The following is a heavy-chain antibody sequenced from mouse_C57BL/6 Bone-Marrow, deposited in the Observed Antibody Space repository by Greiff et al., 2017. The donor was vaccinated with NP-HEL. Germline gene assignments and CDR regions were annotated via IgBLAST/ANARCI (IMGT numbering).Heavy chain of an antibody. Sequence: QVQLQQPGAELVMPGASVKLSCKASGYTFTSYWMHWVKQRPGQGLEWIGEIDPSDSYTNYNQKFKGKSTLTVDKSSSTAYMQLSSLTSEDSAVYYCARKVLYYDYPYWYFDVWGTGTTVTVSS. CDR1: GYTFTSYW. V-gene: IGHV1-69*01. CDR2: IDPSDSYT. CDR3: ARKVLYYDYPYWYFDV. J-gene: IGHJ1*03. D-gene: IGHD2-4*01.